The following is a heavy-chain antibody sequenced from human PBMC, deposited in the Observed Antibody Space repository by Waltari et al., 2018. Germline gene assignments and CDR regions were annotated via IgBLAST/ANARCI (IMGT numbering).Heavy chain of an antibody. V-gene: IGHV4-38-2*01. CDR2: IYTSGST. CDR3: ARAASYGPRAPYFDY. D-gene: IGHD3-10*01. J-gene: IGHJ4*02. Sequence: QVQLQESGPGLVKPSETLSLTCAVSGYSISSGYYWGWIRPPAGKGLEWIGRIYTSGSTNYNPSLKSRVTISVDTSKNQFSLKLSSVTAADTAVYYCARAASYGPRAPYFDYWGQGTLVTVSS. CDR1: GYSISSGYY.